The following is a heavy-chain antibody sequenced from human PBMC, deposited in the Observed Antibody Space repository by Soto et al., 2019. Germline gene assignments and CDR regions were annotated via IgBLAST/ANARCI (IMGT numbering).Heavy chain of an antibody. J-gene: IGHJ4*02. CDR1: GFTFSSYG. Sequence: QVQLVESGGGVVQPGRSLRLSCAASGFTFSSYGMHWVRQAPGKGLEWVAVIWYDGSNKYYADSVKGRFTISRDNSKNTLYLQMNSLRAEDTAVYYCARDGKDTATVPTYYFDYWGQGTLVTVSS. D-gene: IGHD5-18*01. CDR2: IWYDGSNK. CDR3: ARDGKDTATVPTYYFDY. V-gene: IGHV3-33*01.